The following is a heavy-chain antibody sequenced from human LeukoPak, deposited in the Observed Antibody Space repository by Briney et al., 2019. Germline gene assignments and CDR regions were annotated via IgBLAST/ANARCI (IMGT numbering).Heavy chain of an antibody. CDR3: ARLPLGSGSPRYYYMDV. V-gene: IGHV1-18*01. CDR1: GYTLTSYG. J-gene: IGHJ6*03. CDR2: ISAYNGNT. D-gene: IGHD3-10*01. Sequence: ASVKVSCKASGYTLTSYGISWVRQAPGQGLEWMGWISAYNGNTNYAQKLQGRVTMTTDTSTSTAYMELRSLRSDDTAVYYCARLPLGSGSPRYYYMDVWGKGTTVTVSS.